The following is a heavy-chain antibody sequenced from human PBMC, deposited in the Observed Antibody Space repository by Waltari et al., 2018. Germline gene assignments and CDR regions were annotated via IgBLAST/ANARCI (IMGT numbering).Heavy chain of an antibody. CDR1: GFTFTSHW. CDR3: VRGYGGDVY. D-gene: IGHD2-21*02. J-gene: IGHJ4*02. CDR2: LNDEGSST. Sequence: EVQLVESGGGLVQPGGSLRLSCAASGFTFTSHWMHWVRQVPGKGLEWVSRLNDEGSSTYYAEFVKGRFTISRDNAKNTLYLQMNSLRAEDTGVYYCVRGYGGDVYWGQGTLVTVSS. V-gene: IGHV3-74*01.